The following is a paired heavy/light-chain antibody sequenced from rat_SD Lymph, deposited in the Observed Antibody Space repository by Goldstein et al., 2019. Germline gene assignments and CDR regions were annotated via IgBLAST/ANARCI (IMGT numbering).Heavy chain of an antibody. J-gene: IGHJ2*01. CDR1: GFTFSNYY. CDR3: TTGWGFGPKGGFDY. CDR2: ISTGGGST. D-gene: IGHD4-3*01. V-gene: IGHV5-27*01. Sequence: EVQLVESGGGLVQPGRSLKLSCAASGFTFSNYYMAWVRQAPTKGLEWVAYISTGGGSTYYRDSVKGRFTISRDNAKSTLYLQMDSLRSEDTATYYCTTGWGFGPKGGFDYWGQGVMVTVSS.
Light chain of an antibody. V-gene: IGKV4S5*01. J-gene: IGKJ1*01. CDR2: ETS. CDR1: SSVSY. CDR3: QQGSSYPWT. Sequence: EIVLTQSPTTMAASPGEKVTLTCRASSSVSYMHWYQQRSGASPKLWIYETSKLASGVPNRFSGSGSGTSYSLTINSMETEDAATYYCQQGSSYPWTFGGGTKLELK.